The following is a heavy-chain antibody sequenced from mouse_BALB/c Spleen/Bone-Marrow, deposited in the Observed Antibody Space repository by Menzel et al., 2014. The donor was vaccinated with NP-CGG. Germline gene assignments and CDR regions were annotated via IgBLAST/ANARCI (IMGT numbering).Heavy chain of an antibody. Sequence: VQLVESGPELVKPGASVKISCEASGYSFTSYYIHWVKQRPGQGLEWIGWIFPGSGNIKYNEKFKGEATLTADTSSSTAYMRLSSLTSEDSAVYFCARRGNWGYAMDYGGQGTSVTVSS. D-gene: IGHD2-1*01. J-gene: IGHJ4*01. CDR2: IFPGSGNI. CDR3: ARRGNWGYAMDY. V-gene: IGHV1-66*01. CDR1: GYSFTSYY.